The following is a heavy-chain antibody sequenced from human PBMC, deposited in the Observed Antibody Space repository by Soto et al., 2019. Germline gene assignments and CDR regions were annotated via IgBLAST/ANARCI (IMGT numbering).Heavy chain of an antibody. CDR2: IIPILGIA. Sequence: QVQLVQSGAEVKKPGSSVKVSCKASGGTFSSYTISCVRQAPGQGLEWMGRIIPILGIANYAQKFQGRVTITADKSTSRAYMELSSMRSEDTAVYDCARGHCSGGSCYEGYFDYCGQGTLVTASS. CDR1: GGTFSSYT. J-gene: IGHJ4*02. D-gene: IGHD2-15*01. V-gene: IGHV1-69*02. CDR3: ARGHCSGGSCYEGYFDY.